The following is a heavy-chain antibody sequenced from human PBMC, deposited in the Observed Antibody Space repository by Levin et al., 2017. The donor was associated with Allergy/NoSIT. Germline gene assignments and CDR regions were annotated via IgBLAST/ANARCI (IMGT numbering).Heavy chain of an antibody. D-gene: IGHD6-13*01. V-gene: IGHV4-34*01. CDR1: GGSFSGYY. CDR3: ARASSPLSPMGN. J-gene: IGHJ4*02. Sequence: ASETLSLTCAVYGGSFSGYYWSWIRQPPGKGLEWIGEINHSGSTNYNPSLKSRVTISVDTSKNQFSLKLSSVTAADTAVYYCARASSPLSPMGNWGQGTLVTVSS. CDR2: INHSGST.